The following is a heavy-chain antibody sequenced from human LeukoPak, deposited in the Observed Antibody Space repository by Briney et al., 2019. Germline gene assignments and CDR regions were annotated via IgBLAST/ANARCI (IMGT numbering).Heavy chain of an antibody. Sequence: GGSLRLSCAALGFTVSSNYMSWVRQAPGKGLEWVSFIYSGGSTFYADSVKGRFTVSRDNSKNTVYLQMNSLRAEDTAVYYCARQTKGNILTGYPELGWFDPWGQGTLVTVSS. V-gene: IGHV3-53*01. D-gene: IGHD3-9*01. CDR3: ARQTKGNILTGYPELGWFDP. J-gene: IGHJ5*02. CDR1: GFTVSSNY. CDR2: IYSGGST.